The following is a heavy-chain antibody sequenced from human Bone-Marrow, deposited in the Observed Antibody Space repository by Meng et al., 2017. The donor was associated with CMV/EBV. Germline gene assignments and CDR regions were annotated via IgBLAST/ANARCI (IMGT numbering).Heavy chain of an antibody. CDR1: GYIFTIYY. V-gene: IGHV1-46*01. CDR2: LNPSGDST. D-gene: IGHD6-6*01. J-gene: IGHJ5*02. Sequence: ASVKVSCKASGYIFTIYYMHWVRQVPGQGLEWMGLLNPSGDSTTYAQIFQGRVTMTRDTSTSTVYLELSSLRSEDTAVYYCARYARIAARPGWFDPWGQGTLVTVSS. CDR3: ARYARIAARPGWFDP.